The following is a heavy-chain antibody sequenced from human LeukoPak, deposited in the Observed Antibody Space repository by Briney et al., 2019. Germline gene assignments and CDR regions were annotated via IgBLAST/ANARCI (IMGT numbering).Heavy chain of an antibody. CDR2: ISSSSSTI. D-gene: IGHD4-11*01. V-gene: IGHV3-48*01. CDR1: GFTFSSYS. Sequence: PGGSLRLSCAASGFTFSSYSMNWVRQAPGKGLEWVSYISSSSSTIYYADSVKGRFTISRDNANNSLYLQMNSLRAEDTAVYYCARESPTVDYWGQGTLVTVSS. CDR3: ARESPTVDY. J-gene: IGHJ4*02.